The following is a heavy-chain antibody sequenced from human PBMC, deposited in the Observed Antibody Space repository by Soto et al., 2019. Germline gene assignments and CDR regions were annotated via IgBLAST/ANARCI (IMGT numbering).Heavy chain of an antibody. D-gene: IGHD3-3*01. CDR2: IYYSGST. V-gene: IGHV4-39*01. CDR1: GGSISSSSYY. J-gene: IGHJ6*02. CDR3: ARLNYFWSGYWYGMDV. Sequence: QLQLQESGPGLVKPSETLSLTCTVSGGSISSSSYYWGWIRQPPGKGLEWIGSIYYSGSTYYNPSLKSRVTISVDTSKNQFSLELTSVTAADTAVYYCARLNYFWSGYWYGMDVWGQGTTVTVSS.